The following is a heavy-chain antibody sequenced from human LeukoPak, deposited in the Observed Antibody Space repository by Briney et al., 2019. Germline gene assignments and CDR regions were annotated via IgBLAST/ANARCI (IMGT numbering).Heavy chain of an antibody. CDR2: ISYDGSSK. Sequence: PGRSLRLSCAASGFTFSIYAMHWVRQAPGKGLEWVAVISYDGSSKYYGDSVKGRLTISRDNSKNTLYLQMNSLRAEDTAVYYCARGLYCSGGSCPANWFDPWGQGTLVTVSS. D-gene: IGHD2-15*01. CDR3: ARGLYCSGGSCPANWFDP. CDR1: GFTFSIYA. V-gene: IGHV3-30*01. J-gene: IGHJ5*02.